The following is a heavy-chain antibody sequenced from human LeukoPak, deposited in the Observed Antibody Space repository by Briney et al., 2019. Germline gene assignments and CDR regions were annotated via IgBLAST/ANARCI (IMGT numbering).Heavy chain of an antibody. J-gene: IGHJ6*03. Sequence: GGSLRLSCAASGFTFSSYWMHWVRQAPGTGLVWVSRINTDGSSTNYADSVKGRFTISRDNAKNTVYLQMDSLRADDTAVYYCANGAFRLYYIDVWGKGTTVTVSS. CDR1: GFTFSSYW. CDR2: INTDGSST. CDR3: ANGAFRLYYIDV. D-gene: IGHD3-16*01. V-gene: IGHV3-74*01.